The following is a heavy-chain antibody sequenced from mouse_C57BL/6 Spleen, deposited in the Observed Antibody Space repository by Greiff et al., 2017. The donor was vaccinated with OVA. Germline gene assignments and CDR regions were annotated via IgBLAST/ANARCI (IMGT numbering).Heavy chain of an antibody. CDR3: AGTTVVAPYFDY. D-gene: IGHD1-1*01. Sequence: EVQLQQSGPELVKPGASVKISCKASGYTFTDYYMNWVKQSHGKSLEWIGDINPNNGGTSYNQKFKGKATLTVDKSSSTAYMELRSLTSEDSAVYYCAGTTVVAPYFDYWGQGTTLTVSS. CDR2: INPNNGGT. CDR1: GYTFTDYY. J-gene: IGHJ2*01. V-gene: IGHV1-26*01.